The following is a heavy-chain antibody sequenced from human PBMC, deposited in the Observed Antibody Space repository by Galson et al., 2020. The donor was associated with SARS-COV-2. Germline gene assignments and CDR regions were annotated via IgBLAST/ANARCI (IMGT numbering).Heavy chain of an antibody. V-gene: IGHV1-18*01. Sequence: ASVKVSCKASGYTFTSYGISWVRQAPGQGLEWMGWISAYNGNTNYAQKLQGRVTMTTDTSTSTAYMELRSLRSDDTAVYYCALDYGSGSPAGYYYYGMDVWGQGTTVTVSS. CDR1: GYTFTSYG. J-gene: IGHJ6*02. CDR3: ALDYGSGSPAGYYYYGMDV. CDR2: ISAYNGNT. D-gene: IGHD3-10*01.